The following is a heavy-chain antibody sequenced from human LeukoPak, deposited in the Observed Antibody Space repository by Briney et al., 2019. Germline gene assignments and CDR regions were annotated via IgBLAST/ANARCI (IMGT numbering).Heavy chain of an antibody. CDR3: ARVPEYYYDSSGTVPR. Sequence: PSETLSLTCAVSGGSISGSNWWSWVRQPPGKGLEWIGEIFHSGSTTYNPSLKSRVTISVDKSKNQFSLKLSSVTAADTAVYYCARVPEYYYDSSGTVPRWGQGTLVTVSS. D-gene: IGHD3-22*01. V-gene: IGHV4-4*02. CDR2: IFHSGST. CDR1: GGSISGSNW. J-gene: IGHJ4*02.